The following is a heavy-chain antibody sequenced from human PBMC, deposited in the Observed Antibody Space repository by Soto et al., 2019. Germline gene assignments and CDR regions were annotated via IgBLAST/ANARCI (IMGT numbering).Heavy chain of an antibody. CDR1: GGTFSSYT. CDR2: IIPILGIA. Sequence: QVQLGGSGAEVKKTGSAVKVSCEASGGTFSSYTISWVRQAPGQGREWMGRIIPILGIANYAQKFQARVTITAHKFTSTAYMELSSLISEDTAVYYCARGHSWAASPGIAVKGVDAFDIWGQGTMVTVSS. J-gene: IGHJ3*02. D-gene: IGHD2-15*01. V-gene: IGHV1-69*02. CDR3: ARGHSWAASPGIAVKGVDAFDI.